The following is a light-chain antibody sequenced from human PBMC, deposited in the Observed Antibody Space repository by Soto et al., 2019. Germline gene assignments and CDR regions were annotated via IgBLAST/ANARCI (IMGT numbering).Light chain of an antibody. V-gene: IGKV2-28*01. Sequence: DIVRTQSPLSLPVTPGEPASISCRPSQSLLDSNGYNYLDWYLQSPGQSPQLLIYLGSNRATGVPDRFSGSGSGTDFTLKISRVEAEDVGVYYCMQGTHSNTFGQGTRLEIK. CDR2: LGS. J-gene: IGKJ5*01. CDR1: QSLLDSNGYNY. CDR3: MQGTHSNT.